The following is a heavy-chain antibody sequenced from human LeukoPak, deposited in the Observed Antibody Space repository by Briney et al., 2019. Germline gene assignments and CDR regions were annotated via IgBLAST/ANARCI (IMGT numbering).Heavy chain of an antibody. CDR3: ARVGIAVAGSPLDY. J-gene: IGHJ4*02. Sequence: ASVKVSCKASGYTFTGYYMHWVRQAPGQGLEWMGWINPNSGGTNYAQKFQGWVTMTRDTSISTAYMELSRLRSDDTAVYYCARVGIAVAGSPLDYWGQGTLVTVSS. CDR2: INPNSGGT. CDR1: GYTFTGYY. V-gene: IGHV1-2*04. D-gene: IGHD6-19*01.